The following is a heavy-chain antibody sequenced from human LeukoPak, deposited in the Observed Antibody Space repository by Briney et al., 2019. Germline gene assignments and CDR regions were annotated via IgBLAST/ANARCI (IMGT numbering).Heavy chain of an antibody. CDR3: ARDHRQQLYNWFDP. Sequence: SETLSLTCTVSGGSISSYSWSWIRQPAGKGLEWIGRIYTSGSTNYNPSLKSRVTMSVDTSKNQFSLKLSSVTAADTAVYYCARDHRQQLYNWFDPWGQGTLVTVSS. CDR2: IYTSGST. J-gene: IGHJ5*02. V-gene: IGHV4-4*07. CDR1: GGSISSYS. D-gene: IGHD6-13*01.